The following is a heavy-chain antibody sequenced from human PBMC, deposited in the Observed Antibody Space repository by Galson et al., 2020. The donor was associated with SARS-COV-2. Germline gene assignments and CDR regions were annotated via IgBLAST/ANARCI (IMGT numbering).Heavy chain of an antibody. V-gene: IGHV1-8*01. Sequence: ASVKVSCKASGYTFTSYDINWVRQATGQGLEWMGWMNPNSGNTGYAQKFQGRVTMTRNTSISTAYMELSSLRSEDTAVYYCARGPMAGNYYYYGMDVWGQGTTVTVSS. D-gene: IGHD6-19*01. CDR1: GYTFTSYD. CDR2: MNPNSGNT. CDR3: ARGPMAGNYYYYGMDV. J-gene: IGHJ6*02.